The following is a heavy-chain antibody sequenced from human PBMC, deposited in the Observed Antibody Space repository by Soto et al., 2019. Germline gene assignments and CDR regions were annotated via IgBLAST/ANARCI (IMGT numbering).Heavy chain of an antibody. J-gene: IGHJ4*02. CDR1: GFTFSSYA. D-gene: IGHD3-10*01. CDR3: ARDPFYGAIDY. V-gene: IGHV3-23*01. Sequence: GGSLRLSCAASGFTFSSYAMSWVRQAPGKGLEWVSAISGSGGSTYYADSVKGRFTISRDDAKNSLYLQMNSLRAEDTAVYYCARDPFYGAIDYWGLGTLVTVSS. CDR2: ISGSGGST.